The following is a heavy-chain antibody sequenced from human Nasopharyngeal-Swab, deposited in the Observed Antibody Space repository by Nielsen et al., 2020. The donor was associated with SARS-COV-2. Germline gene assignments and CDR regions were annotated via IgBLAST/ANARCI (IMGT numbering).Heavy chain of an antibody. D-gene: IGHD6-6*01. J-gene: IGHJ5*02. V-gene: IGHV1-2*06. CDR2: IDPNTGGT. CDR3: ARDQDYSSSPSTWFDP. Sequence: WVRQAPGQGLEWMGRIDPNTGGTSSAQIFQGRVTMTRDTSISTVYIEVTSLTSDDTAVYYCARDQDYSSSPSTWFDPWGQGTLVTVSS.